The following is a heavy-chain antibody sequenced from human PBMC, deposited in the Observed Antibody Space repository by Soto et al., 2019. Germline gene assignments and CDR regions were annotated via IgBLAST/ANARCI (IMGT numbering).Heavy chain of an antibody. D-gene: IGHD4-17*01. CDR1: GDSISTSNYY. V-gene: IGHV4-39*01. CDR3: ARRGGGDYLVDS. CDR2: IFYSGGT. J-gene: IGHJ4*02. Sequence: QLQLQESGPGLVKPSETLSLTCTVSGDSISTSNYYWGWIRQPPGEGLEWIGHIFYSGGTYYNPSLKSRVTISVDTSKNQFSLKLSSITAADTAVYFCARRGGGDYLVDSWGQGMLVTVSS.